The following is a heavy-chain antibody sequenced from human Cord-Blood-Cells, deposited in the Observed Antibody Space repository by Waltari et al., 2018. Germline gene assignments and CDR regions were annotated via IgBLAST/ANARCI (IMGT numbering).Heavy chain of an antibody. D-gene: IGHD1-26*01. CDR2: IRTYNGNT. CDR3: ARCMTGGWELLFDY. V-gene: IGHV1-18*04. Sequence: QVQLVQSGAEVKKPGASVKVSCKASGYTFTSNGISWVRQAPGQGLEWMGWIRTYNGNTNYAQKLQGRVTMTTDTSTGTAYMERRSLRSDDTAVYYCARCMTGGWELLFDYWGQGTLVTVSS. J-gene: IGHJ4*02. CDR1: GYTFTSNG.